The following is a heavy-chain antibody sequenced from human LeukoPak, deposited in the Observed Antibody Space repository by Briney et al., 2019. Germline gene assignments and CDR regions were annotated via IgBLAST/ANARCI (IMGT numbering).Heavy chain of an antibody. CDR2: IKQDGREK. CDR1: GFTFSNYW. V-gene: IGHV3-7*01. D-gene: IGHD6-13*01. J-gene: IGHJ4*02. Sequence: GGSLRLSCAGSGFTFSNYWMSWVRQAPGKGPEWVANIKQDGREKHYVDSVKGRFTISRDNAKSSLYLQMNSLRAGDTGIYYCTRDEAAATNWGQGTLVTVSS. CDR3: TRDEAAATN.